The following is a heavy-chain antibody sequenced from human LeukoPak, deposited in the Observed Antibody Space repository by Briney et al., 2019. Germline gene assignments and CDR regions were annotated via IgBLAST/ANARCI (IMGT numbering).Heavy chain of an antibody. CDR1: GGSVSSGSYY. J-gene: IGHJ4*02. CDR2: IYYSGST. CDR3: ARGKRWLQFGRYYYFDY. V-gene: IGHV4-61*01. Sequence: PSETLSLTCTVSGGSVSSGSYYWSWIRQPPGKGLEWIGYIYYSGSTNYYPSLKSRVTISVDTSKNQFSLKLSSVTAADTAVYYCARGKRWLQFGRYYYFDYWGQGTLVTVSS. D-gene: IGHD5-24*01.